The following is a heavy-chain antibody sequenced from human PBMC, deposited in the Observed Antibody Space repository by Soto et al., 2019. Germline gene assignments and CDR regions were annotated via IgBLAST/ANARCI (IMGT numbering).Heavy chain of an antibody. J-gene: IGHJ6*03. V-gene: IGHV3-74*01. CDR3: ARASNYYGSGSYPYYYYYMDV. D-gene: IGHD3-10*01. CDR2: INSDGSST. Sequence: GGSLRLSCAASGFTFSSYWMHWVRQAPGKGLVWVSRINSDGSSTSYADSVKGRFTISRDNAKNTLYLQMNSLRAEDTAVYYCARASNYYGSGSYPYYYYYMDVWGKGTTVTVSS. CDR1: GFTFSSYW.